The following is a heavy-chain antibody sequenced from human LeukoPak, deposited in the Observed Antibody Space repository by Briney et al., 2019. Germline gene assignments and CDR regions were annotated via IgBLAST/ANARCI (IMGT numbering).Heavy chain of an antibody. V-gene: IGHV5-51*01. J-gene: IGHJ4*02. CDR3: ARGYNWNDEGFGL. CDR1: GFTFSSYW. Sequence: GESLKISCKGSGFTFSSYWIGWVRQTPGKGLEWMGILYPSDSDTRYSPSFQGQVTISADKSISTAYLQWRSLKASDTAMYYCARGYNWNDEGFGLWGQGTLVTVSS. CDR2: LYPSDSDT. D-gene: IGHD1-1*01.